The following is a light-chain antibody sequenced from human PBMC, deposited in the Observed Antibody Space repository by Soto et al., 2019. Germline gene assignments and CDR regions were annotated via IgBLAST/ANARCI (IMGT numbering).Light chain of an antibody. CDR3: CSYPGSWV. V-gene: IGLV2-11*01. J-gene: IGLJ2*01. Sequence: QSALTQPRSVSGSPGQSVTISCTGTSSDVGGYNYVSWYQQHPGKAPKLMIYDVSKRPSGVPDRFSGSKSGNTASLTISGLQAEDEADYYCCSYPGSWVFGGGTKLTVL. CDR2: DVS. CDR1: SSDVGGYNY.